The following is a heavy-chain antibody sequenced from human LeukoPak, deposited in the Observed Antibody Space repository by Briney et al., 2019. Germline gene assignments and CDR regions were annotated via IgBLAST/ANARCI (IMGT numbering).Heavy chain of an antibody. J-gene: IGHJ4*02. V-gene: IGHV3-7*04. CDR1: GFSFSTYW. D-gene: IGHD5-24*01. Sequence: PGGSLRLSCAPSGFSFSTYWMTWVRQAPGKGLEWVANIKQDGSKKSYVDSVKGRFTISRDNAKNSLYLQMNSLRAEDTAIYYCTRVGYIDEGIDYWGQGTLVTVSS. CDR2: IKQDGSKK. CDR3: TRVGYIDEGIDY.